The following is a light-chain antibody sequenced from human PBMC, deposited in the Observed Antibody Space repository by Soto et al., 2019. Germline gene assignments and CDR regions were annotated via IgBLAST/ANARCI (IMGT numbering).Light chain of an antibody. Sequence: QSVLTQPPSVSEAPRQRVTISCSGSSSNIGNNAVNRYQQLPGKAPKLLIYYDDLLPSGVSDRFSGSKSGTSASLAISGLQSEYEADYYCAAWDDSLNGPVFGGGTKLTVL. J-gene: IGLJ3*02. CDR1: SSNIGNNA. V-gene: IGLV1-36*01. CDR2: YDD. CDR3: AAWDDSLNGPV.